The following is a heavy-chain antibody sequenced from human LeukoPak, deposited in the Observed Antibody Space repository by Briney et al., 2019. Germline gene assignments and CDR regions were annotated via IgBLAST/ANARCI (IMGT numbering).Heavy chain of an antibody. J-gene: IGHJ4*02. CDR3: ARVWYSYGYDFDY. CDR2: INPNSGGT. Sequence: ASVKVSCKASGYTFTGYYMHWGRQDPGQGLEWMGRINPNSGGTNYAQKVQGRVTMTRDTSISTAYMELSRLRSDDTAVYYCARVWYSYGYDFDYWGQGTLVTVSS. CDR1: GYTFTGYY. V-gene: IGHV1-2*06. D-gene: IGHD5-18*01.